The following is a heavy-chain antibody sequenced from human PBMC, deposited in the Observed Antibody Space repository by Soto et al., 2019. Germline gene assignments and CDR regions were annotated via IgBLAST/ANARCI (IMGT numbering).Heavy chain of an antibody. J-gene: IGHJ4*02. CDR1: GFSFSGSA. CDR3: LPGVAAAGD. V-gene: IGHV3-73*01. D-gene: IGHD6-13*01. CDR2: IRSKANNYAT. Sequence: EVQLVESGGGLVQPGGSLKLSCTASGFSFSGSAMHWVRQAPGKGLEWVGRIRSKANNYATAYAASVEGRFTISRDDSKNTAFLQMNSLKTEDTAVYYCLPGVAAAGDWGQGTLVTVSS.